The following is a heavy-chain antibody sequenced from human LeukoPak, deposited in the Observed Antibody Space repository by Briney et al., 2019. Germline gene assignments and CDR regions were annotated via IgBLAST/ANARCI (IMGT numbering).Heavy chain of an antibody. J-gene: IGHJ5*02. V-gene: IGHV3-7*01. CDR1: GFTFDDYW. CDR2: IKQDGSEK. CDR3: VTGRGDL. Sequence: GGSLRLSCAASGFTFDDYWMNWVRQTPGKGLEWVAIIKQDGSEKFYVDSVKGRFIISRDNAKNSLTLQMNSVRDEDTGVYYCVTGRGDLWGQGTLVTLSS.